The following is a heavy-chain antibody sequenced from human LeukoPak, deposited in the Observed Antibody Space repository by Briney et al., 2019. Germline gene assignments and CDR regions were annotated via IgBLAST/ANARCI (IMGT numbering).Heavy chain of an antibody. Sequence: GEALDTSRKGSGYSFTSYWIRWVRPMPGKGLGWMGIIYPCDTDTRYSPSFQGQVTISADKSISTASLQWSSLKASDTAMYYCASFYGSGWPHSPLDAFDIWGQGTMVTVFS. CDR3: ASFYGSGWPHSPLDAFDI. CDR1: GYSFTSYW. D-gene: IGHD6-19*01. V-gene: IGHV5-51*01. J-gene: IGHJ3*02. CDR2: IYPCDTDT.